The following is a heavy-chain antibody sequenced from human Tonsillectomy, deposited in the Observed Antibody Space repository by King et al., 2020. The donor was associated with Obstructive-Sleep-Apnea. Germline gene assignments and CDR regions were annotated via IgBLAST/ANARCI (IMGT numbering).Heavy chain of an antibody. V-gene: IGHV3-23*04. CDR3: AKLLWFGELFGKYGMDV. CDR1: GFTSSSDS. J-gene: IGHJ6*02. Sequence: VQLVESGGGLVRPGGSLRLSCAASGFTSSSDSMTWVRQAPGKGLEWVSAISGSGGSRYCADSVKGRFTISRDNSKNTLYLQMNSLRAEDTAVYYCAKLLWFGELFGKYGMDVWGQGTTVTVSS. CDR2: ISGSGGSR. D-gene: IGHD3-10*01.